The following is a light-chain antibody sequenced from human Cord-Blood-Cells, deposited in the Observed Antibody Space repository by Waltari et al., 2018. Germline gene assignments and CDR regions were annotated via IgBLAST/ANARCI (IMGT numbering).Light chain of an antibody. CDR1: SRDVGGYNY. CDR3: SSYTSSSTLGV. J-gene: IGLJ3*02. CDR2: DVS. Sequence: QSALTQPASVSGSPGQSITISCPGTSRDVGGYNYVSWYQQHPGKAPKLMIYDVSNRLSGVSNRFSGSKSGNTASLTISGLQAEDEADYYCSSYTSSSTLGVFGGGTKLTVL. V-gene: IGLV2-14*01.